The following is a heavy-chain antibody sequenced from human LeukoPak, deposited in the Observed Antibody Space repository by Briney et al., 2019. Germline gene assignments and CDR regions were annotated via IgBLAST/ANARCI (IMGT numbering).Heavy chain of an antibody. V-gene: IGHV4-30-2*01. CDR3: ARGNYDFWSGYYMPLYFDY. CDR2: IDHSGST. CDR1: GGSFSSGGYS. J-gene: IGHJ4*02. D-gene: IGHD3-3*01. Sequence: SQTPSLTCAVSGGSFSSGGYSWSWLRQPPGKGREGLGYIDHSGSTYYNPSLKSRLTISVDTSKNQFSLKLSSVTAADTAVYYCARGNYDFWSGYYMPLYFDYWGQGTLVTVSS.